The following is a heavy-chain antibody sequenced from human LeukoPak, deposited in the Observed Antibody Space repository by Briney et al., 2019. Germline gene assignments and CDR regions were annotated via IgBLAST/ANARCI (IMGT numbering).Heavy chain of an antibody. D-gene: IGHD4-23*01. J-gene: IGHJ5*02. V-gene: IGHV3-30*05. Sequence: GGSLRLSCAASGFTFSSYSMNWVRQAPGKGLEWVAVISYDGSNKYYADSVKGRFTISRDNSKNTLYLQMNSLRAEDTAVYYCARAGNGYNWFDPWGQGTLVTVSS. CDR3: ARAGNGYNWFDP. CDR1: GFTFSSYS. CDR2: ISYDGSNK.